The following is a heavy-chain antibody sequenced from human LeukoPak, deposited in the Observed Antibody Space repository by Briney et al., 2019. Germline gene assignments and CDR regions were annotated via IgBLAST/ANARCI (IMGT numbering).Heavy chain of an antibody. CDR2: FDPEDGET. Sequence: ASVKVSCKVSGYTLTELSMHWVRQAPGKGLEWMGGFDPEDGETIYAQKFQGRVTMTTDTSTSTAYMELRSLRSDDTAVYYCARTPDCSSTSCYRRFDPWGQGTLVTVSS. J-gene: IGHJ5*02. CDR3: ARTPDCSSTSCYRRFDP. CDR1: GYTLTELS. V-gene: IGHV1-24*01. D-gene: IGHD2-2*02.